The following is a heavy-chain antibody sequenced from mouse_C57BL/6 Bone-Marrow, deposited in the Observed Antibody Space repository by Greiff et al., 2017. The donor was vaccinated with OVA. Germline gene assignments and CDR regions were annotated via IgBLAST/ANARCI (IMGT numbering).Heavy chain of an antibody. CDR2: IDPSDSET. D-gene: IGHD1-1*01. J-gene: IGHJ1*03. V-gene: IGHV1-52*01. Sequence: QVQLKQPGAELVRPGSSVKLSCKASGYTFTSYWMHWVKQRPIQVLEWIGNIDPSDSETHYNQKFKDKATLTVDKSSSTAYMQLSSLTSEDSAVYYCARWDYYGSSPGWYFDVWGTGTTVTVSS. CDR1: GYTFTSYW. CDR3: ARWDYYGSSPGWYFDV.